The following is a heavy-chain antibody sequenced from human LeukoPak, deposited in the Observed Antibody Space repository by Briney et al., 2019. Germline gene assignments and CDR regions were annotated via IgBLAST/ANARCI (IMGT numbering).Heavy chain of an antibody. V-gene: IGHV1-69*06. CDR2: IIPIFGTA. CDR1: GYNFTRYG. CDR3: ARSWSERDSSGWYGPPSYYYYMDV. J-gene: IGHJ6*03. Sequence: EASVKVSCKASGYNFTRYGISWVRQAPGQGLEWMGGIIPIFGTANYAQKFQGRVTITADKSTSTAYMELSSLRSEDTAVYYCARSWSERDSSGWYGPPSYYYYMDVWGKGTTVTVSS. D-gene: IGHD6-19*01.